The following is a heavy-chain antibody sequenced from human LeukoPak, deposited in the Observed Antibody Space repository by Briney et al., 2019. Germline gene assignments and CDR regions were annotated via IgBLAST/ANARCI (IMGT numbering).Heavy chain of an antibody. CDR1: GFMFSSYA. J-gene: IGHJ4*02. CDR2: IYSGGST. Sequence: GGSLRLSCAASGFMFSSYAMTWVRQAPGKGLEWVSVIYSGGSTYYADSVKGRFTISRDNSKNTVYLQMKSLRAEDTAVYYCAREDALDYWGQGTLVTVSS. D-gene: IGHD3-16*01. V-gene: IGHV3-53*01. CDR3: AREDALDY.